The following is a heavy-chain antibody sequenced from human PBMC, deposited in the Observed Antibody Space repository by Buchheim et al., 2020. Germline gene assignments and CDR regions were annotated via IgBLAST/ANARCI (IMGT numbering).Heavy chain of an antibody. J-gene: IGHJ6*02. Sequence: QVQLVESGGGVVQPGRSLRLSCAASGFTFISYGMHWVRQAPGKGLEWVAVIWYDGTNKWYADSVKGRFTISRDNSKNTFYLQMNSLRAEDTAVYYCARVGYYDFWSGSDVWGQGTT. D-gene: IGHD3-3*01. CDR1: GFTFISYG. CDR2: IWYDGTNK. V-gene: IGHV3-33*01. CDR3: ARVGYYDFWSGSDV.